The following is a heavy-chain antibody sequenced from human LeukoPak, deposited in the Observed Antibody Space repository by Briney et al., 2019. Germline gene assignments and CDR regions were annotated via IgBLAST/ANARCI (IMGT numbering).Heavy chain of an antibody. CDR2: INPNSGGT. V-gene: IGHV1-2*02. Sequence: ASVKVSCKASGYTFTGYYMHWVRQAPGQGLEWMGWINPNSGGTNYAQKFQGRVTMTRDTSISTAYMELSRLRSDDTAVYYCAREEELGYCSSGSCSGWFDPWGQGTLVAVSS. CDR3: AREEELGYCSSGSCSGWFDP. J-gene: IGHJ5*02. CDR1: GYTFTGYY. D-gene: IGHD2-15*01.